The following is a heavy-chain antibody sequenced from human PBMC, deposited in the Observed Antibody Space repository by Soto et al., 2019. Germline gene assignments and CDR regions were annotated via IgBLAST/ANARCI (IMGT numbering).Heavy chain of an antibody. CDR3: ATVSRCSGGTCNWFDP. CDR2: FDPEDGET. Sequence: ASVKVSCKVSGYTLTELSMHWVRQAPGKGLEWMGGFDPEDGETIYAQKFQGRVTMTEDTSTDTAYMELSSLRSEDTAVYYCATVSRCSGGTCNWFDPWGQGTLVTVSS. D-gene: IGHD2-15*01. J-gene: IGHJ5*02. V-gene: IGHV1-24*01. CDR1: GYTLTELS.